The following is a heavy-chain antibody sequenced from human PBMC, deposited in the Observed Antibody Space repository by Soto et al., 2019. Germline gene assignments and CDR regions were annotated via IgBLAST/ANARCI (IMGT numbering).Heavy chain of an antibody. D-gene: IGHD6-13*01. Sequence: GGSLRLSCAASGFTFSDYYMSWIRQAPGKGLEWVSYISSSGSTIYYADSVKGRFTISRDNAKNSLYLQMNSLRAEDTAVYYCASVRKLSSPRRQYYYYMDVWGKGTTVTVSS. J-gene: IGHJ6*03. CDR1: GFTFSDYY. CDR2: ISSSGSTI. V-gene: IGHV3-11*01. CDR3: ASVRKLSSPRRQYYYYMDV.